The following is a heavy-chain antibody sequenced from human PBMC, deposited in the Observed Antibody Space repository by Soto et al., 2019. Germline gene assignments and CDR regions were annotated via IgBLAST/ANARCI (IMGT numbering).Heavy chain of an antibody. V-gene: IGHV3-30*03. Sequence: QVQLVESWGGVVQPGSSLRLSCEASGFTFSMYGMHWVRQAPGKGLEWVGVIYSDGSHQYYGDSVKGRFTISRDNSNKMVYLQMTGLRLDDSALYYCARDRRVIPDADMDYWGQGVLVTVSS. D-gene: IGHD2-21*01. J-gene: IGHJ4*02. CDR2: IYSDGSHQ. CDR3: ARDRRVIPDADMDY. CDR1: GFTFSMYG.